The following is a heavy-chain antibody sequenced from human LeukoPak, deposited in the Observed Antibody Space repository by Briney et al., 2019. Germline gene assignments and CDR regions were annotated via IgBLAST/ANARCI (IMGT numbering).Heavy chain of an antibody. CDR1: GGTFSSYA. D-gene: IGHD3-22*01. Sequence: SVKVSCKASGGTFSSYAISWVRQAPGQGLEWMGRIIPIFGTANYAQKFQGRVTITTDESTSTAYMELSSLRSEDTTVYYCARDTPYYDSSGYPYWGQGTLVTVSS. V-gene: IGHV1-69*05. CDR2: IIPIFGTA. J-gene: IGHJ4*02. CDR3: ARDTPYYDSSGYPY.